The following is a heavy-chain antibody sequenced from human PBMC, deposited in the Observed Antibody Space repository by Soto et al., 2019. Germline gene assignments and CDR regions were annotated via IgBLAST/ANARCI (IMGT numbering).Heavy chain of an antibody. Sequence: SVKVSCKASGGTFSSYAISWVRQAPGQGLEWMGGIIPIFGTANYAQKFQGRVTITADESTSTAYMELSSLRSEDTAVYYCARGSIVVVVSQVPYNLFDLWGQGTLVTVSS. CDR3: ARGSIVVVVSQVPYNLFDL. CDR2: IIPIFGTA. J-gene: IGHJ5*02. V-gene: IGHV1-69*13. D-gene: IGHD2-15*01. CDR1: GGTFSSYA.